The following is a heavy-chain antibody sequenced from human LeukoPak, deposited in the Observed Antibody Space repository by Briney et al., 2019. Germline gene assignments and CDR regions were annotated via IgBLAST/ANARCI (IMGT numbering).Heavy chain of an antibody. CDR3: AKLQGYSYGCFDY. CDR2: ISGSGGST. J-gene: IGHJ4*02. Sequence: PGGSLRLSCAASGSTFSSYAMSWVRQAPGKGLEWVSAISGSGGSTYYADSVKGRFTISRDNSKNTLYLQMNSLRAEDTAVYYCAKLQGYSYGCFDYWGQGTLVTVSS. CDR1: GSTFSSYA. D-gene: IGHD5-18*01. V-gene: IGHV3-23*01.